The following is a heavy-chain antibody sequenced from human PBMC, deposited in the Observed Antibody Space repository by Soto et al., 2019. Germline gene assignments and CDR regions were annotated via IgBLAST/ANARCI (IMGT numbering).Heavy chain of an antibody. Sequence: ASVKVSCKASGYTFTAYTIHWMRQAPGQRLEWMGWINAGNGDTKYSQKFQDRVIITRDTSASTVYMEVSSLRSEDTAVYYCARGEGSSSWYFFEYWGQGTLVTVSS. CDR3: ARGEGSSSWYFFEY. V-gene: IGHV1-3*01. J-gene: IGHJ4*02. CDR1: GYTFTAYT. CDR2: INAGNGDT. D-gene: IGHD6-6*01.